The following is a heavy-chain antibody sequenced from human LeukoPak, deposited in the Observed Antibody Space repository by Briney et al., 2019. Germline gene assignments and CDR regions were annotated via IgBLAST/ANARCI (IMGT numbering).Heavy chain of an antibody. CDR3: ARFRLPSIAARSDYYFMDV. Sequence: ASVKVSCKASGYTFTGYYMHWVRQAPGQGLEWMGWINPNSGGTNYAQKFQGRVTMTRDTSISTAYMELSRLRSDDTAVYYCARFRLPSIAARSDYYFMDVWGKGTTVTVSS. J-gene: IGHJ6*03. CDR2: INPNSGGT. D-gene: IGHD6-6*01. V-gene: IGHV1-2*02. CDR1: GYTFTGYY.